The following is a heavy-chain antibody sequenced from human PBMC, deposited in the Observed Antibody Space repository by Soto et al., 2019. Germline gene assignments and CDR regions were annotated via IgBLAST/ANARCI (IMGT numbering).Heavy chain of an antibody. CDR2: INPNSGGT. V-gene: IGHV1-2*04. J-gene: IGHJ6*03. CDR1: GYTFTSYG. CDR3: ARSRVHWVACPGYHRDHMDV. D-gene: IGHD6-25*01. Sequence: ASVKVACKASGYTFTSYGMHWVLQAPGEGLEWMGWINPNSGGTNYAQKFQGWVTMTRDTSISTAYMELSRLRSDDMAVYYYARSRVHWVACPGYHRDHMDVWRK.